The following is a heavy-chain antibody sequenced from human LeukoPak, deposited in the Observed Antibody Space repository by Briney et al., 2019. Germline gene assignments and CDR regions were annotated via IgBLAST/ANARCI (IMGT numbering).Heavy chain of an antibody. V-gene: IGHV4-34*01. CDR1: GGSFSGYY. Sequence: SETLSLTCAVYGGSFSGYYWSWIRQPPGKGLEWIGEINHSGSTNYNPSLKSRVAISVDTSKNQFSLKLSSVTAADTAVYYCARVGRLIDYWGQGTLVTVSS. CDR2: INHSGST. CDR3: ARVGRLIDY. J-gene: IGHJ4*02. D-gene: IGHD6-25*01.